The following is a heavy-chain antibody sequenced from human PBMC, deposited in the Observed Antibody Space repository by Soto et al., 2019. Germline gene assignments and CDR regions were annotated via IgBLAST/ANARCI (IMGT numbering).Heavy chain of an antibody. CDR2: ISSSSSTI. V-gene: IGHV3-48*02. J-gene: IGHJ4*02. Sequence: PGGSLRLSCAASGFTFSSYSMNWVRQAPGKGLEWVSYISSSSSTIYYADSVKGRFTISRDNAKNSLYLQMNGLRDEDTAVYYCARENPQIWFGELSSAFDYWGQGTLVTVSS. CDR1: GFTFSSYS. CDR3: ARENPQIWFGELSSAFDY. D-gene: IGHD3-10*01.